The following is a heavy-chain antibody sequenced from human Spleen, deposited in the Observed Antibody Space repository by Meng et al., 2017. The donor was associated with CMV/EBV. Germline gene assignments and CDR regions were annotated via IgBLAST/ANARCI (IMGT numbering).Heavy chain of an antibody. V-gene: IGHV1-2*02. J-gene: IGHJ6*02. D-gene: IGHD3-3*01. CDR2: IKPNSGGT. CDR3: ARYDFWSGPYYYYGMDV. Sequence: ASVKVSCKASGYTFTDYYLHWVRQAPGQGLEWMGWIKPNSGGTNYAQSFQGRVTMTRNTSISTAYMELSSLRSEDTAVYYCARYDFWSGPYYYYGMDVWGQGTTVTVSS. CDR1: GYTFTDYY.